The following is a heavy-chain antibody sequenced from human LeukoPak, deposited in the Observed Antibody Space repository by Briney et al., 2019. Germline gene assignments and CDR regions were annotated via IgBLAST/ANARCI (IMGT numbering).Heavy chain of an antibody. D-gene: IGHD6-13*01. CDR1: GGSISSGGYY. J-gene: IGHJ5*02. Sequence: SETLSLTCTVSGGSISSGGYYWSWIRQHPGKGLEWIGYIYYSGSTYHNPSLKSRVTISVDTSKNQFSLKLSSVTAADTAVYYCASYSDPGIAAAGQNWFDPWGQGTLVTVSS. V-gene: IGHV4-31*03. CDR3: ASYSDPGIAAAGQNWFDP. CDR2: IYYSGST.